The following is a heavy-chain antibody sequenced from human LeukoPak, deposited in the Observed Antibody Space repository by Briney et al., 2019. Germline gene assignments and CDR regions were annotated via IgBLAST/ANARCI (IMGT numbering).Heavy chain of an antibody. J-gene: IGHJ4*02. Sequence: ASVKVSCKASGYTFTSYGISWVRQAPGQGLEWMGWISAYNGSTNYAQTLQGRVTMTTDTSTSTAYMELRSLRSDDTAVYYCARDFQWLGQVGATSAWGQGTLVTVSS. CDR1: GYTFTSYG. D-gene: IGHD1-26*01. CDR3: ARDFQWLGQVGATSA. V-gene: IGHV1-18*01. CDR2: ISAYNGST.